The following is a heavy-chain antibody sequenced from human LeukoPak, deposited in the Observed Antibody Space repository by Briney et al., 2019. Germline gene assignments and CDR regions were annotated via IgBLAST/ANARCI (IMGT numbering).Heavy chain of an antibody. D-gene: IGHD3-3*01. CDR1: GFIFDNYA. V-gene: IGHV3-9*01. Sequence: GRSLRLSCAASGFIFDNYAMHWVRQAPGKGLEWVSGINWNGDIIGYADSVKGRFTISRDNAKNSLYLQMSSLRAEDTAFYYCAKDGVSVFGVIISFDFWGQGTLVAVSS. J-gene: IGHJ4*02. CDR2: INWNGDII. CDR3: AKDGVSVFGVIISFDF.